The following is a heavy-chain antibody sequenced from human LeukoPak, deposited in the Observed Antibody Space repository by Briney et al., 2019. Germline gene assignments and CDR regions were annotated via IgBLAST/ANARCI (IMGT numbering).Heavy chain of an antibody. J-gene: IGHJ4*02. CDR3: EALAGVFDY. D-gene: IGHD6-19*01. V-gene: IGHV3-30*02. CDR1: GFTFSSYE. CDR2: IRNDGSEK. Sequence: GGSLRLSCAASGFTFSSYEMNWVRQAPGKGLEWVAFIRNDGSEKYYAASVKGRFTVSRDNSRNSLYLQMNSLRAEDSAIYYCEALAGVFDYWGQGTLVTVSS.